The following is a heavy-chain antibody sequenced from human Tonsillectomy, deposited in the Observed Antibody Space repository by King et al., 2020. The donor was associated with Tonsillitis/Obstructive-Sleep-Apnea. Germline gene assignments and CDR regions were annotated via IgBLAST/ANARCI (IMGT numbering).Heavy chain of an antibody. CDR3: TTNFYSYGLDV. Sequence: VQLVESGGGLVKPGGSLKLSCAASGFTLDNAWMNWVRQTPGKGLEWVGHIKSKTEGGTTDYAAPVEGRFNISSDDSKHTLYLQMNSLKAEDTGVYFCTTNFYSYGLDVWGQGTTVTVSS. CDR2: IKSKTEGGTT. CDR1: GFTLDNAW. J-gene: IGHJ6*02. V-gene: IGHV3-15*07.